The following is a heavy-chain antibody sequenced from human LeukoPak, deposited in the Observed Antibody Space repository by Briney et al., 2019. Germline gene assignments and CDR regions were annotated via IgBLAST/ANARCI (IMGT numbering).Heavy chain of an antibody. CDR1: GGSISSYY. D-gene: IGHD7-27*01. Sequence: SETLSLTCTVSGGSISSYYWSWIRQPPGKGLEWIGYIYYSGSTNYNPSLKSRVTISVDTSKNQFSLKLSSVTAADTAVYYYARGRLGIEPFDFDYWGQGTLVTVSS. V-gene: IGHV4-59*01. J-gene: IGHJ4*02. CDR2: IYYSGST. CDR3: ARGRLGIEPFDFDY.